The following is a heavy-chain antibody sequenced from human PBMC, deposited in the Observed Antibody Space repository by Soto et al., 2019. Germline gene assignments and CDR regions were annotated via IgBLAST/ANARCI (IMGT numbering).Heavy chain of an antibody. CDR3: ARGRIAAARNEYYYYGMDV. J-gene: IGHJ6*02. D-gene: IGHD6-13*01. Sequence: SETLSLTCTVSGGSISSSSYYWGWIRQPPGKGLEWIGSIYYSGSTYYNPSLKSRVTISVDTSKNQFSLKLSSVTAADTAVYYCARGRIAAARNEYYYYGMDVWGQGTTVTVSS. CDR2: IYYSGST. V-gene: IGHV4-39*01. CDR1: GGSISSSSYY.